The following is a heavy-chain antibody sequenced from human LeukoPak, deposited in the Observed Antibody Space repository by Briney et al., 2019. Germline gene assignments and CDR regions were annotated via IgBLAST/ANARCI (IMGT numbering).Heavy chain of an antibody. D-gene: IGHD6-6*01. CDR2: IYSGGST. V-gene: IGHV3-66*01. J-gene: IGHJ6*02. CDR3: ARDSIEYSSSSLYYYGMDV. CDR1: GFTVSSNY. Sequence: GGSPRLSCAASGFTVSSNYMSWVRQAPGKGLEWVSVIYSGGSTYYADSVKGRFTISRDNSKNTLYLQMNSLRAEDTAVYYCARDSIEYSSSSLYYYGMDVWGQGTTVTVSS.